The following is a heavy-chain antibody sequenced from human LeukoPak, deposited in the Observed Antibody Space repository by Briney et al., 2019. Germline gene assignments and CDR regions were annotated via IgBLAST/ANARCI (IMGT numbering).Heavy chain of an antibody. Sequence: GGSLRLSCVASGFTFCSHAMHWVRQLPGKGLEWVAVISYDGSNKYYGDSVKGRFTIFGDNSKKTLFLQMNSLRAEDTAAYRCARDFSPYVGSYYGMDVWGQGTAVTVSS. D-gene: IGHD3-10*02. CDR2: ISYDGSNK. CDR1: GFTFCSHA. CDR3: ARDFSPYVGSYYGMDV. V-gene: IGHV3-30-3*01. J-gene: IGHJ6*01.